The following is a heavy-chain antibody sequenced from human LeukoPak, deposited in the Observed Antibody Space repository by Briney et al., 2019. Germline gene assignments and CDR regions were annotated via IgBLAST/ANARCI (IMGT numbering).Heavy chain of an antibody. J-gene: IGHJ4*02. CDR1: GFTFSSYD. D-gene: IGHD6-19*01. Sequence: GGSLRLSCAAYGFTFSSYDMSWIRQAPGKGLEWVSAISGSGGSTYYADSVKGRFTISRDNSKNTLYLQMNSLRDEDTAVYYCAKGPFWASGGWYGYVDYWGQGTLVTVSS. CDR2: ISGSGGST. CDR3: AKGPFWASGGWYGYVDY. V-gene: IGHV3-23*01.